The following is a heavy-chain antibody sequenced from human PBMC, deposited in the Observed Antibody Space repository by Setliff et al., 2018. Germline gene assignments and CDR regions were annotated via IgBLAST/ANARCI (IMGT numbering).Heavy chain of an antibody. D-gene: IGHD3-16*02. J-gene: IGHJ5*02. CDR2: IHHSGST. V-gene: IGHV4-38-2*01. CDR1: GASIRNNYY. CDR3: ARLESLGDLSLYGLWFDP. Sequence: ASETLSLTCAVSGASIRNNYYWGWIRQPPGKGLEWIVNIHHSGSTHCNPSLKSRLTISVDQSKNQFSLKLQSVTAADTAVYYCARLESLGDLSLYGLWFDPWGQGTLVTVSS.